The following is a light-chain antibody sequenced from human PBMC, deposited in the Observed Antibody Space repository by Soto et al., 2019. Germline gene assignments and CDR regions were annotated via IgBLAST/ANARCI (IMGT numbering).Light chain of an antibody. V-gene: IGKV3-15*01. J-gene: IGKJ4*01. CDR1: QSVSSD. CDR3: QQYNSYPLT. Sequence: EIVMTQSPATLSVSPGERATLSCRASQSVSSDLAWYHQKPGQAPRLLIYGASTRATGIPARFSGSGSGTEFTLTISSLQPDDFATYYCQQYNSYPLTFGGGTKVAIK. CDR2: GAS.